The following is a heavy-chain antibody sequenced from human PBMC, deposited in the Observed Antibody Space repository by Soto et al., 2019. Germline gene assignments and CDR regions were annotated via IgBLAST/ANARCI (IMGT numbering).Heavy chain of an antibody. CDR1: GLTFSTYG. CDR3: VKDSLGGMTPVFMPGPD. Sequence: VQLVESGGGVVQPGRSLRLSCGASGLTFSTYGFHWVRQAPGKGLEWVAVISNDVRNIHYAESVKGRFTISRDNSKNTLYLQMNSLRPNDTAVYYCVKDSLGGMTPVFMPGPDGGQGTLVTVSS. V-gene: IGHV3-30*18. D-gene: IGHD2-2*01. J-gene: IGHJ4*02. CDR2: ISNDVRNI.